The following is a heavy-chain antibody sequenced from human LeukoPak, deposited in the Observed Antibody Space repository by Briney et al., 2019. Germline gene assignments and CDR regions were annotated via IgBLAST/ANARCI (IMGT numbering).Heavy chain of an antibody. D-gene: IGHD6-13*01. CDR1: GGSISSYY. CDR3: AREGIAAADYAFDI. J-gene: IGHJ3*02. CDR2: IYYGGST. Sequence: SETLSLTCTVSGGSISSYYWSWIRQPPGKGLEWIGYIYYGGSTNYNPSLKSRVTISVDTSKNQFSLKLSSVTAADTAVYYCAREGIAAADYAFDIWGQGTMVTVSS. V-gene: IGHV4-59*01.